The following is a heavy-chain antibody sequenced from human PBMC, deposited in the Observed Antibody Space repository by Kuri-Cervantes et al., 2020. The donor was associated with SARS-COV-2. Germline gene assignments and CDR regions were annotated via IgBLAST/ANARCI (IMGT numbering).Heavy chain of an antibody. CDR3: ARAYCSSTSCYLFPYYYMDV. D-gene: IGHD2-2*01. J-gene: IGHJ6*03. Sequence: SVKVSCKASGGTFSSYAISWVRQAPGQGLEWMGGIIPIFGTANYAQKFQGRVTITTDESTSTAYMELSSLRSEDTAVYYCARAYCSSTSCYLFPYYYMDVWGKGTTVTVSS. V-gene: IGHV1-69*05. CDR2: IIPIFGTA. CDR1: GGTFSSYA.